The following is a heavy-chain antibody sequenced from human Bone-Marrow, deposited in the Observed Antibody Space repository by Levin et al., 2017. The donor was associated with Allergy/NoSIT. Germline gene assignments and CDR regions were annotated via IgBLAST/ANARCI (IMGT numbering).Heavy chain of an antibody. J-gene: IGHJ3*01. CDR1: GFAFSSFG. D-gene: IGHD7-27*01. V-gene: IGHV3-30*03. Sequence: AGGSLRLSCAVSGFAFSSFGMHWVRQAPGKGLEWVAAISYDGINKYYADSVKGRFTFSRDNSKNTLYLQMNSLRAADTAVYYCVREGSWAAFDVWGQGTMVTVSS. CDR3: VREGSWAAFDV. CDR2: ISYDGINK.